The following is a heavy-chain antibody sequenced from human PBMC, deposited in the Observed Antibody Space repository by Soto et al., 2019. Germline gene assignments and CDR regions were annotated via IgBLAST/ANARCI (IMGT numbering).Heavy chain of an antibody. Sequence: EVQLLESGGGLVQPGGSLRLSCAASGFTFTNYAMSWVRQAPGKGLEWVSAISGSGGGTYYADSVKGRFTISRDNSKNTLYLQLHSLRAEDTAVYICAKPPSSYDTLTGFDYWGQGTLVTVSS. J-gene: IGHJ4*02. CDR3: AKPPSSYDTLTGFDY. V-gene: IGHV3-23*01. CDR1: GFTFTNYA. D-gene: IGHD3-9*01. CDR2: ISGSGGGT.